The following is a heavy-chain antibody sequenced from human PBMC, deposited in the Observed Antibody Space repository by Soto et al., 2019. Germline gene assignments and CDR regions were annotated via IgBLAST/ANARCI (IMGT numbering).Heavy chain of an antibody. Sequence: SETLSLTCTVSGGSISSGDYYWSWIRQPPGKGLERIGYIYYSGSTYYNPSLKSRVTISVDTSKNQFSLKLSSVTAADTAVYYCARERPDGSRLDPWGQGTLVTVSS. CDR1: GGSISSGDYY. CDR2: IYYSGST. CDR3: ARERPDGSRLDP. V-gene: IGHV4-30-4*01. J-gene: IGHJ5*02. D-gene: IGHD6-13*01.